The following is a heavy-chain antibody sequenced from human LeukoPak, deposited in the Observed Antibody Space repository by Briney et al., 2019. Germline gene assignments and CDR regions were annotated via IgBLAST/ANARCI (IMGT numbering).Heavy chain of an antibody. J-gene: IGHJ4*02. D-gene: IGHD3-16*01. CDR1: GGSISSYY. Sequence: SETLSLTCTVSGGSISSYYWSWIRQPPGKGLEWIGYIYYSGSTNYNPSLKSRVTISVDTSKNQFSLKLSSVTTADTAVYYCARDLGGSGNDYWGQGTLVTVSS. CDR3: ARDLGGSGNDY. V-gene: IGHV4-59*01. CDR2: IYYSGST.